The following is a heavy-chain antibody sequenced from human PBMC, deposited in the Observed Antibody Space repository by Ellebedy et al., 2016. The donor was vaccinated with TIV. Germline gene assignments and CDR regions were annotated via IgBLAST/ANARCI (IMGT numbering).Heavy chain of an antibody. D-gene: IGHD6-19*01. Sequence: MPGGSLRLSCTVSGGSISIYYRSLIRQPPGKGLEWIGYIYYIGSTNYNPSLKSRVTIAVDTSKKQISLKLSSVTAADTAVYYCARSSGWDRFDYWGQGTLVTVSS. CDR2: IYYIGST. CDR1: GGSISIYY. J-gene: IGHJ4*02. V-gene: IGHV4-59*01. CDR3: ARSSGWDRFDY.